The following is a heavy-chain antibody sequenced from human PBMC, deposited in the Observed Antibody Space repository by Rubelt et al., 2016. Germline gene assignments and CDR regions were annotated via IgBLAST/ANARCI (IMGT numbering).Heavy chain of an antibody. Sequence: QVQLVESGGGVVQPGGSLRLSCAASGFTFSSYGMHWVRQAPGKGLEWVAFIRYDGSNKYYADSVKGRFTISRDYSKITLYLQMNSLRVEDTAVYYCAKDGLTSGWYWGQGTLVTVSS. CDR1: GFTFSSYG. CDR3: AKDGLTSGWY. CDR2: IRYDGSNK. V-gene: IGHV3-30*02. D-gene: IGHD6-19*01. J-gene: IGHJ4*02.